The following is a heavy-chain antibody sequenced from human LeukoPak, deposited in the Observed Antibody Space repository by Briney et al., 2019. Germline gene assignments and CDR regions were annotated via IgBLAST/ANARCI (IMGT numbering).Heavy chain of an antibody. CDR1: GYTFTSYD. Sequence: GASVKVSCKASGYTFTSYDINWVRQATGQGLERMGWMNPNSGNTGYAQKFQGRVTMTRNTSISTAYMELSSLRSEDTAVYYCARSGYDYVWGSYRYTNDAFDIWGQGTMVTVSS. V-gene: IGHV1-8*01. CDR2: MNPNSGNT. J-gene: IGHJ3*02. D-gene: IGHD3-16*02. CDR3: ARSGYDYVWGSYRYTNDAFDI.